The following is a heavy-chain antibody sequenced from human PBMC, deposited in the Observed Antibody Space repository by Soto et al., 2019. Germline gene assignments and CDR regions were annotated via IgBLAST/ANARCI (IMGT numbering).Heavy chain of an antibody. CDR2: IKQDGSEK. J-gene: IGHJ4*02. Sequence: EVQLVESGGGLVQPGGSLRLSCAASGFTFSSYWMSWVRQAPGKGLEWVANIKQDGSEKCYVDSVKGRFTISRDNAKNSLYLQMNSLRAEDTAVYYCARGAVDYYGSGSATNWGQGTLVTVSS. D-gene: IGHD3-10*01. CDR1: GFTFSSYW. V-gene: IGHV3-7*01. CDR3: ARGAVDYYGSGSATN.